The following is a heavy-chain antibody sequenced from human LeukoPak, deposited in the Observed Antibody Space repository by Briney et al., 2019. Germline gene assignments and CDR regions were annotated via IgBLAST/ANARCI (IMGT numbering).Heavy chain of an antibody. CDR3: ARVMGGSGSYGY. V-gene: IGHV4-38-2*02. D-gene: IGHD3-10*01. J-gene: IGHJ4*02. CDR2: FYHGGST. CDR1: GYSISTGYY. Sequence: SETLSLTCTVSGYSISTGYYWDWIRQPPGKGLEWIGTFYHGGSTYYNPSLKSRVTISVDTSKNQFSLKLSSVTAADTAVYYCARVMGGSGSYGYWGQGTLVTVSS.